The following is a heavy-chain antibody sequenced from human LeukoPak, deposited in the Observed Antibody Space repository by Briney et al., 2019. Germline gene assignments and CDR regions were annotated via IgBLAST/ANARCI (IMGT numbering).Heavy chain of an antibody. Sequence: SETLSLTCTVSGGPISSYYWSWIRQPPGKGLEWIGYIYYSGSTNYNPSLKSRVTISVDTSKNQFSLKLSSVTAADTAVYYCARANPHVDTAMSLDYWGHGTLVTVSS. CDR1: GGPISSYY. V-gene: IGHV4-59*01. CDR2: IYYSGST. D-gene: IGHD5-18*01. J-gene: IGHJ4*01. CDR3: ARANPHVDTAMSLDY.